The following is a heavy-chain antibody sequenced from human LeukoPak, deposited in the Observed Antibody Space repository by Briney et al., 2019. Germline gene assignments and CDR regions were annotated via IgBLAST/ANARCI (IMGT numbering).Heavy chain of an antibody. CDR1: GGSISSGSYY. V-gene: IGHV4-61*02. Sequence: SETLSLTCTVSGGSISSGSYYWSWIRQPAGKGLEWIGRIYTSGSTNYNPSLKSRVTMSVDTSKNQFSLKLSSVTAADTAVYYCARDFGIAARHTYYYYMDVWGKGTTVTVSS. J-gene: IGHJ6*03. CDR2: IYTSGST. CDR3: ARDFGIAARHTYYYYMDV. D-gene: IGHD6-6*01.